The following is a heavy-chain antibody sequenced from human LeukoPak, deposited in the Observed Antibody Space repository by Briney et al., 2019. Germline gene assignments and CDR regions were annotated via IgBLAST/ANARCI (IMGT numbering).Heavy chain of an antibody. Sequence: GRCLRLSWVPAGFTFTSDCIGWVRQPPGKWLGWVAFITYDGSENYYAEHVKGRFSTSTENYKNTLYVQMNSLSTDDTAVYYCAKDDWGTSSLGGMDVWGQGTTVTVSS. CDR2: ITYDGSEN. V-gene: IGHV3-30*18. J-gene: IGHJ6*02. CDR1: GFTFTSDC. CDR3: AKDDWGTSSLGGMDV. D-gene: IGHD2-2*01.